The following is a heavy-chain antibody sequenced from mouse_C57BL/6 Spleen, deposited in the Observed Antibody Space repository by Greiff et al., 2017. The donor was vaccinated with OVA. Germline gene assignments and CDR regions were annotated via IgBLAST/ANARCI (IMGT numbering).Heavy chain of an antibody. CDR1: GYTFTSYW. D-gene: IGHD2-3*01. CDR3: ARSVYDGYYRYYAMDY. Sequence: VQLQQSGAELVKPGASVKLSCKASGYTFTSYWMHWVKQRPGQGLEWIGMIHPNSGSTKYNEKFKSKATLTVDKSSSTAYMQLSSLTSEDSAVYYCARSVYDGYYRYYAMDYWGQGTSVTVSS. J-gene: IGHJ4*01. CDR2: IHPNSGST. V-gene: IGHV1-64*01.